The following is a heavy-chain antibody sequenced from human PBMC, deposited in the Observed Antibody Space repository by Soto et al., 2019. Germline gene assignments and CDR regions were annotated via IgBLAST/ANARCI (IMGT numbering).Heavy chain of an antibody. D-gene: IGHD6-19*01. Sequence: ASVKVSCKTSGYTFSNYGISWVRQAPGQGLEWMGWINPYNGNTKYAQSLWGRVTMTTDTSTSTVYMEVGSLRSDDTAVYYCARGYTNGCVHWGQGTLVTVLL. V-gene: IGHV1-18*01. J-gene: IGHJ4*02. CDR1: GYTFSNYG. CDR2: INPYNGNT. CDR3: ARGYTNGCVH.